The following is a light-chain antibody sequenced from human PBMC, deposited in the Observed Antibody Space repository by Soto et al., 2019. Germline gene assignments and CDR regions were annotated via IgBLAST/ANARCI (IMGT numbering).Light chain of an antibody. J-gene: IGKJ1*01. CDR3: QKYHSYPRT. CDR2: KAS. Sequence: DTQMTQSPSTLSASVGDRVAITCRASQSINNWLAWYQQKPGEAPKLLIYKASSLESDVPSRFSGSGYGTEFTLSISSLQSDHFATYYCQKYHSYPRTFGQGTKV. V-gene: IGKV1-5*03. CDR1: QSINNW.